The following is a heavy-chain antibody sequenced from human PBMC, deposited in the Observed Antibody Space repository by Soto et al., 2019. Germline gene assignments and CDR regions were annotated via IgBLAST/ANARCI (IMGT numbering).Heavy chain of an antibody. V-gene: IGHV4-31*03. J-gene: IGHJ6*02. CDR1: GGSISSGGYY. D-gene: IGHD6-13*01. CDR2: IYYSGST. CDR3: AREGLIAADRMTHNYGMDV. Sequence: SETLSLTCTVSGGSISSGGYYWSWIRQHPGKGLEWIGYIYYSGSTYYNPSLKSRVTISVDTSKNQFSLKLSSVTAADTAVYYCAREGLIAADRMTHNYGMDVWGQGTTVTVSS.